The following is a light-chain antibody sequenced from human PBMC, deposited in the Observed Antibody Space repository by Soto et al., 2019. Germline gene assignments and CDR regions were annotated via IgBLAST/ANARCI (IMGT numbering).Light chain of an antibody. J-gene: IGKJ1*01. CDR1: QSVSSKS. V-gene: IGKV3-20*01. Sequence: EIVLTQSPGTLSLSPGERATIYCRASQSVSSKSLAWYQQKPGQAPRLLIYGVSKRATGIPDRISGSGSGTDFILTISRLEPEDFAVYYCQQYGNSRTFGQGTKVEIK. CDR3: QQYGNSRT. CDR2: GVS.